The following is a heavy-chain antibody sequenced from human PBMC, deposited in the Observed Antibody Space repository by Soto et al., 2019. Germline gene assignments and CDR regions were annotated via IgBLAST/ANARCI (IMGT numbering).Heavy chain of an antibody. J-gene: IGHJ4*02. D-gene: IGHD3-3*01. V-gene: IGHV1-69*01. Sequence: QEQLVQSGAEVEKPGSSVKVSCKASGGTFSTFTISWVRQAPGQGPEWIGGITPIFTTTKYAQKFRGRVTITAEETTNTVYMELNSLRSEDTAVYFCTIWRGAVTTPGFMGPLDYRGQGTPVTVSS. CDR3: TIWRGAVTTPGFMGPLDY. CDR1: GGTFSTFT. CDR2: ITPIFTTT.